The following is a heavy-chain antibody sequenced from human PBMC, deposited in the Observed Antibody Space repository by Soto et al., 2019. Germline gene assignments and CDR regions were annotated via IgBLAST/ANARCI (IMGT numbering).Heavy chain of an antibody. J-gene: IGHJ4*02. Sequence: GGSLRLSCAASGFTFSNAWMSWVRQAPGKGLEWVGRIKSKTDGGTTDYAAPVKGRFTISRDDSKNTLYLQMNSLKTEDTAVYYCTTDLGRKLRLWDYWGQGTLVTVSS. CDR3: TTDLGRKLRLWDY. V-gene: IGHV3-15*01. CDR1: GFTFSNAW. CDR2: IKSKTDGGTT. D-gene: IGHD3-3*01.